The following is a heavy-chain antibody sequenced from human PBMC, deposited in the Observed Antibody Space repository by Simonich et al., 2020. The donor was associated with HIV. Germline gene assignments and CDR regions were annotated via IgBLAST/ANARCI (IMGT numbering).Heavy chain of an antibody. CDR2: INHSGST. CDR1: GGSFSGYY. CDR3: ARGFYQRLYYFDY. J-gene: IGHJ4*02. D-gene: IGHD2-2*01. Sequence: QVQLQQWCAGLLKPSETLSLTCAVYGGSFSGYYWSWIRQPPGKGLEWIGEINHSGSTNYNPSLKSRVTISVDTSKNQFSLKLSSVTAADTAVYYCARGFYQRLYYFDYWGQGTLVTVSS. V-gene: IGHV4-34*01.